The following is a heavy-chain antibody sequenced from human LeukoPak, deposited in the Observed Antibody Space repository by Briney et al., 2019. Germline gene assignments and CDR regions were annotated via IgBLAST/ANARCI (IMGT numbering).Heavy chain of an antibody. CDR1: GGSISSYY. D-gene: IGHD1-26*01. V-gene: IGHV4-59*08. J-gene: IGHJ4*02. Sequence: KSSETLSLTCTVSGGSISSYYWSWIRQPPGKGLEWIGYIYYSGSTNYNPSLKSRVTISVDTSKNQFSLKLSSVTAADTAVYYCARHGVGATRVHFDYWGQGTLVTVSS. CDR3: ARHGVGATRVHFDY. CDR2: IYYSGST.